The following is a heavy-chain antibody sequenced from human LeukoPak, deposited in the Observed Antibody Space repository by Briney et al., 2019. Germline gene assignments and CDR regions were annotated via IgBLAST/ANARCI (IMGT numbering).Heavy chain of an antibody. CDR1: GFTVSSNY. CDR2: IYSGGST. J-gene: IGHJ4*02. V-gene: IGHV3-53*01. Sequence: GGSLRLSCAASGFTVSSNYMSWVRQAPGKGLEWVSVIYSGGSTYYADSVKGRFTISRDNSKNTLYLQMNSLRAEDKAVYYCARARGYCSSTSCHLHFDYWGQGTLSPSPQ. CDR3: ARARGYCSSTSCHLHFDY. D-gene: IGHD2-2*01.